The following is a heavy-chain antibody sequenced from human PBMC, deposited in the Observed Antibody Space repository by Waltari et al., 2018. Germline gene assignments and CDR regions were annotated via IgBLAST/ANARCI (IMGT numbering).Heavy chain of an antibody. CDR3: AKRVTEYGAGYDH. CDR1: GFTFSVYA. Sequence: EVQLLESGGGLVQPGESLRLYCAASGFTFSVYAMMWVGQAPGKGLEGVSAISGRGGDTYFADSATGRFTMSRDNSKNTLYLQMNSLRVEDTAIYYCAKRVTEYGAGYDHWGQGTLVTVSS. CDR2: ISGRGGDT. D-gene: IGHD6-6*01. V-gene: IGHV3-23*01. J-gene: IGHJ4*02.